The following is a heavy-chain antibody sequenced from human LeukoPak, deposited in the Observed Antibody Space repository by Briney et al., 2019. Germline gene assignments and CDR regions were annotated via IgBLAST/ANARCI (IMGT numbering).Heavy chain of an antibody. CDR3: ASRYYAGDCYSDAFDI. CDR1: GYSFTSYW. V-gene: IGHV5-51*01. CDR2: IYPGDSDT. Sequence: GESLKISCKGSGYSFTSYWIGWVRQMPGKGLEWMGIIYPGDSDTRYSPSFQGQVTISADKSISTAYLQWSSLKASDTAMYYCASRYYAGDCYSDAFDIWGQGTMVTVSS. J-gene: IGHJ3*02. D-gene: IGHD2-21*02.